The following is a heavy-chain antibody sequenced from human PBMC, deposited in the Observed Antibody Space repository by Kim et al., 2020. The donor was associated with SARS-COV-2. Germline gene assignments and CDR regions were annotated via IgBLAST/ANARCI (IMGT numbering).Heavy chain of an antibody. D-gene: IGHD3-22*01. CDR3: ARAQYYYDSSGYYLDY. J-gene: IGHJ4*02. CDR2: INHSGST. CDR1: GGSFSGYY. V-gene: IGHV4-34*01. Sequence: SETLSLTCAVYGGSFSGYYWSWIRQPPGKGLEWIGEINHSGSTNYNPSLKSRVTISVDTSKNQFSLKLSSVTAADTAVYYCARAQYYYDSSGYYLDYWGQGTLVTVSS.